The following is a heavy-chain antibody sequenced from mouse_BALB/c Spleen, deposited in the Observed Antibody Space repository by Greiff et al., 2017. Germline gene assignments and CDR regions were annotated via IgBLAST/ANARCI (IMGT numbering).Heavy chain of an antibody. CDR2: IDPANGNT. CDR3: ARDGRFAY. Sequence: VQLQQSGAELVKPGASVTLSCTASGFNINDTYMHWVKQRPEQGLEWIGRIDPANGNTKYDPKFQGKATITADTSSNNAYLQLSSLTSEDTAVYNCARDGRFAYWGQGTLVTVSA. CDR1: GFNINDTY. J-gene: IGHJ3*01. V-gene: IGHV14-3*02. D-gene: IGHD1-1*01.